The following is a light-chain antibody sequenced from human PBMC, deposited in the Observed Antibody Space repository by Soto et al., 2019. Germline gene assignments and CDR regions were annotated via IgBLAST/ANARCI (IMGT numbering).Light chain of an antibody. V-gene: IGKV3-20*01. CDR2: GAS. CDR1: QSLSSSY. Sequence: EIVMTQSPSTLAVSPGYTATLSCRPSQSLSSSYLAWYQQKPGQAPRLLIYGASSRATGIPDRFSGSGSGTDFTLTISRLEPEDFAVYYCQQFATSPLTFGGGTKVDI. CDR3: QQFATSPLT. J-gene: IGKJ4*01.